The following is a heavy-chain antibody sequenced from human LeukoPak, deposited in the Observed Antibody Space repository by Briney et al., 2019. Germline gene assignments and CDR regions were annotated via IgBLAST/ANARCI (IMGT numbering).Heavy chain of an antibody. CDR1: GASIGSGDYY. CDR3: VRRGQRLNPGLYYFDY. V-gene: IGHV4-39*01. CDR2: IYYSGST. J-gene: IGHJ4*02. D-gene: IGHD6-25*01. Sequence: SETLSLTCTVSGASIGSGDYYWGWIRQSPGKGLEWIGTIYYSGSTNYNPSLKSRVTISVDTSENQFSLRLSSVTATDTAVDYCVRRGQRLNPGLYYFDYWGQGTLVTVSS.